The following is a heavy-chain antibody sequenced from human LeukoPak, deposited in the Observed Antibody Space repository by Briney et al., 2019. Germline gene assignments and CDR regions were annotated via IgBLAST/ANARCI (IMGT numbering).Heavy chain of an antibody. Sequence: SVKVSCKASGGTFSSYAISWVRQAPGQGLEWMGGIIPIFGTANYAQKFQGRVTITADESTSTAYMELSSLRSEDTAVYYCARATVVTHDAFDIWGQGTMVTVSS. D-gene: IGHD4-23*01. V-gene: IGHV1-69*13. CDR1: GGTFSSYA. J-gene: IGHJ3*02. CDR2: IIPIFGTA. CDR3: ARATVVTHDAFDI.